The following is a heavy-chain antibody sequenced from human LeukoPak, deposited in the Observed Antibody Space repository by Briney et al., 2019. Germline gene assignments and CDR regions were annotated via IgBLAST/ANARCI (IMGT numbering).Heavy chain of an antibody. Sequence: ASVKVSCKASGYTFTSYYTHWVRQAPGQGLEWMGIINPSGGSTSYAQKFQGRVTMTRDMSTSTVYMELSSLRSEDTAVYYCARDRALITFGGVIVTPNAFDIWGQGTMVTVSS. CDR3: ARDRALITFGGVIVTPNAFDI. D-gene: IGHD3-16*02. CDR2: INPSGGST. CDR1: GYTFTSYY. V-gene: IGHV1-46*01. J-gene: IGHJ3*02.